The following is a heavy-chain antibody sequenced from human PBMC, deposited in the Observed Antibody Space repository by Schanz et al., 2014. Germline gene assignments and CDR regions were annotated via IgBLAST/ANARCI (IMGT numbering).Heavy chain of an antibody. V-gene: IGHV3-43*01. CDR1: GFTFDDYT. Sequence: EVQLLESGGVVVQPGGSLRLSCAGSGFTFDDYTMHWVRQPPGKGLEWVSLVTWDGGYTYYADSVKGRFTISRDNSKNSLYLQMDSLRSEDTALYYCAKNRAGGYESFLDSWGQGTLVTVSS. D-gene: IGHD5-12*01. CDR3: AKNRAGGYESFLDS. CDR2: VTWDGGYT. J-gene: IGHJ4*02.